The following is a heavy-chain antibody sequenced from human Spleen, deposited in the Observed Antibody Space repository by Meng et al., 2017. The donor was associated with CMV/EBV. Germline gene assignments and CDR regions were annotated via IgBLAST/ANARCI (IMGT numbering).Heavy chain of an antibody. CDR1: GFIFSSYA. CDR2: VYYDGSNQ. J-gene: IGHJ4*02. V-gene: IGHV3-33*01. D-gene: IGHD2-15*01. CDR3: ASCSGGSCYLVGLDY. Sequence: GESLKISCAPSGFIFSSYAMHWVRQAPGKGLEWVALVYYDGSNQYYSDSVRGRFNISRDNPNNSLYLQMNSLRAEDTAVYYCASCSGGSCYLVGLDYWGQGTLVTVSS.